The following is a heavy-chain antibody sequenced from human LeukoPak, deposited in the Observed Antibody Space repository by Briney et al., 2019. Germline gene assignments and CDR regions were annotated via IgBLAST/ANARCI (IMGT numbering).Heavy chain of an antibody. Sequence: GGSLRLSCAASGFTFSSYGMHWVRQAPGKGLEWVAFIRYDGSNKYYADSVKGRFTISRDNSKNTLYLQMNGLRAEDTAVYYCARDRRGYYYGSGSYYPPDYWGQGTLVTVSS. V-gene: IGHV3-30*02. CDR2: IRYDGSNK. CDR3: ARDRRGYYYGSGSYYPPDY. D-gene: IGHD3-10*01. CDR1: GFTFSSYG. J-gene: IGHJ4*02.